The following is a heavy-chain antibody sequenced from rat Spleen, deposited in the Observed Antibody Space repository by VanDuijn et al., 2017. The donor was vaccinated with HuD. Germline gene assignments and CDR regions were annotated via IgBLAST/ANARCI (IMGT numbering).Heavy chain of an antibody. CDR3: TRGYVMDA. J-gene: IGHJ4*01. Sequence: EVQLVESGGGLVQPGGSMKLSCAASGFTFSDYYMAWVRQAPTKGLEWVATISSDGRRNYYRDSVKGRFTISRDNAKNTQSLQMDSLRSEDTAIYYCTRGYVMDAWGQGASVTVSS. CDR2: ISSDGRRN. CDR1: GFTFSDYY. V-gene: IGHV5-7*01.